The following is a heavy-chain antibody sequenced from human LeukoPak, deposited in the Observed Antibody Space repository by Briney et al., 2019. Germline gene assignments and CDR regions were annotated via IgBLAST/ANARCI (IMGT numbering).Heavy chain of an antibody. CDR3: ARARDILTGWDY. V-gene: IGHV3-30*07. J-gene: IGHJ4*02. CDR1: GFTFSSYA. Sequence: GGSLRLSCAASGFTFSSYAMHWVRQAPGKGLEWVAVISYDGSNKYYADSVKGRFTISRDNSKNTLYLQMNSLRAENTAVYYCARARDILTGWDYWGQGTLVTVSS. CDR2: ISYDGSNK. D-gene: IGHD3-9*01.